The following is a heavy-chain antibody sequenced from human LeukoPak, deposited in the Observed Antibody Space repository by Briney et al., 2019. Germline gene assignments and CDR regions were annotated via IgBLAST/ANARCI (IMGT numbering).Heavy chain of an antibody. V-gene: IGHV7-4-1*02. Sequence: GASVKVSCKASGYTFTSYAMNWVRQAPGQGLEWMGWINTNTGNPTYAQGFTGRFVFSLDTSVSTAYLQISSLKAEDTAVYYCAREGYYDCSGYYFTNWFDPWGQGTLVTVSS. CDR2: INTNTGNP. D-gene: IGHD3-22*01. CDR1: GYTFTSYA. CDR3: AREGYYDCSGYYFTNWFDP. J-gene: IGHJ5*02.